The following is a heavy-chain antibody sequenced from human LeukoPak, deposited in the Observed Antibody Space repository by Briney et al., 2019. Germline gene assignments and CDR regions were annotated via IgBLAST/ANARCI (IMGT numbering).Heavy chain of an antibody. Sequence: PGGSLRLSCAASELSLSGYWMTWVRQAPGKGLEWVANIKDDGSRKHDVDSARGRFTISRDNAKNSLYLDMNSLRAEDTAVYYCARECIDGYYESSGYDLWGQGTLVTVSS. V-gene: IGHV3-7*01. D-gene: IGHD3-22*01. CDR2: IKDDGSRK. CDR1: ELSLSGYW. CDR3: ARECIDGYYESSGYDL. J-gene: IGHJ4*02.